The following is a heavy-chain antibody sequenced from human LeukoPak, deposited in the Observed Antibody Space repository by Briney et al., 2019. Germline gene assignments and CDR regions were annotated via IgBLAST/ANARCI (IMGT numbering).Heavy chain of an antibody. J-gene: IGHJ4*02. CDR2: IYPRDGST. V-gene: IGHV1-46*01. CDR3: ARDQEGFDY. CDR1: GYSSTSNY. Sequence: ASVKVSCKVSGYSSTSNYIHWVRQAPGQGLEWMGMIYPRDGSTSYAQRFQDRVTVTRDTSTSTVHMELSGLRSEDTAVYYCARDQEGFDYWGQGTLVTVSS.